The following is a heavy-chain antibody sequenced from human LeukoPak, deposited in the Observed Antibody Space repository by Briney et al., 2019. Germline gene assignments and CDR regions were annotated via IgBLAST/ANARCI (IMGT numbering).Heavy chain of an antibody. D-gene: IGHD3-3*01. Sequence: SETLSLTCAVSGYSISSGYYWGWIRQPPGKGLEWIGSIYHSGSTYYNPSLKSRVTISVDTSKNQFSLRLSSVTAADTAVYYCARQGDYDFWSGYYHRYFDYWGQGTLVTVSS. J-gene: IGHJ4*02. CDR3: ARQGDYDFWSGYYHRYFDY. V-gene: IGHV4-38-2*01. CDR1: GYSISSGYY. CDR2: IYHSGST.